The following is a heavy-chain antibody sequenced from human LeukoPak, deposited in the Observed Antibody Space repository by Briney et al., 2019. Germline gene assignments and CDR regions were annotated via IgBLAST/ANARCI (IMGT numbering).Heavy chain of an antibody. J-gene: IGHJ1*01. V-gene: IGHV4-39*07. CDR1: GGSISSGDYY. Sequence: PSETLSLTCTVSGGSISSGDYYWSWIRQPPGKGLEWIGEINHSGSTNYNPSLKSRVTISVDTSKNQFSLKLSSVTAADTAVYYCARGATHLQNIVVVPAANIYFQHWGQGTLVTVSS. CDR3: ARGATHLQNIVVVPAANIYFQH. D-gene: IGHD2-2*01. CDR2: INHSGST.